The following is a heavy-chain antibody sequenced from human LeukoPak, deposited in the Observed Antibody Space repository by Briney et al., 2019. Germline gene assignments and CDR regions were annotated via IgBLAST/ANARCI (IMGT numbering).Heavy chain of an antibody. Sequence: ASVKVSCEASGYSFTNYDINWVRQATGQGLEWMGWMNPNSGNTGYAQKFQGRVTFTRDTSINTAYMELSSLRSGDTAVYYCARGASRSFDFWGQGTLVTVSS. V-gene: IGHV1-8*03. CDR2: MNPNSGNT. CDR1: GYSFTNYD. CDR3: ARGASRSFDF. J-gene: IGHJ4*02.